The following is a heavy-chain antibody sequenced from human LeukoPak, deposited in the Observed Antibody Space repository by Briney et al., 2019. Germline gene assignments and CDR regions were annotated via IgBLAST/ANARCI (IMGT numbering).Heavy chain of an antibody. V-gene: IGHV4-59*01. D-gene: IGHD1-26*01. CDR2: IYYSGST. CDR1: GGSISSYY. CDR3: ARVGIVGPYYYYYYMDV. J-gene: IGHJ6*03. Sequence: SETLSLTCTVSGGSISSYYWSWIRQPPGKGLEWIGYIYYSGSTNYNPSLKSRVTISVDTSKNQFSLNLSSVTAADTAVYYCARVGIVGPYYYYYYMDVWGKGTTVTVSS.